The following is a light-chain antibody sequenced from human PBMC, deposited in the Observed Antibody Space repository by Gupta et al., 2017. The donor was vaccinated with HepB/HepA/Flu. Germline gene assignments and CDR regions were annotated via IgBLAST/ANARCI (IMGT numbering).Light chain of an antibody. Sequence: QSALTQPRSVSGSPGQSVTISCTGTSSDVGGHNYVSWYQHHPGKAPKLMIYDVTNRPSGVPDHFSGSKSGNTASLTTSGLQAEDEADYYCCSYAGSYTWVFGGGTKLTVL. J-gene: IGLJ3*02. CDR3: CSYAGSYTWV. V-gene: IGLV2-11*01. CDR1: SSDVGGHNY. CDR2: DVT.